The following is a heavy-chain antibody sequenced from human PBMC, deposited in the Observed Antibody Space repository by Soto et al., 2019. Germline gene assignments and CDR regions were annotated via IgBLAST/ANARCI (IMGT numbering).Heavy chain of an antibody. J-gene: IGHJ6*04. CDR3: ATPFLWRGYLPEFRDGTDV. V-gene: IGHV4-59*01. Sequence: SETLSLTCPVSGGSIDSFYWSWTRQFPGKGLEWIGYIYYSGGTTNYNPSLKSRATLSVDTSNNQFSLKLSSMTAAVTAVYYCATPFLWRGYLPEFRDGTDVWGAGPPVIVSS. D-gene: IGHD3-3*01. CDR2: IYYSGGTT. CDR1: GGSIDSFY.